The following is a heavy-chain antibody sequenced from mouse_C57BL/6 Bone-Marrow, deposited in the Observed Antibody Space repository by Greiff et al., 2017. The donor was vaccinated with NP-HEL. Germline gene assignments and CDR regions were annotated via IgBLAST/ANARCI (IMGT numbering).Heavy chain of an antibody. D-gene: IGHD2-2*01. CDR2: IRNKANGYTT. CDR1: GFTFTDYY. J-gene: IGHJ2*01. CDR3: ARSPSMVTTPTWFAY. V-gene: IGHV7-3*01. Sequence: EVKLVESGGGLVQPGGSLSLSCAASGFTFTDYYMSWVRQPPGKALEWLGFIRNKANGYTTEYSASVKGRFTISRDNSQSILYLQMNALRAEDSATYYCARSPSMVTTPTWFAYWGQGTTLTVSS.